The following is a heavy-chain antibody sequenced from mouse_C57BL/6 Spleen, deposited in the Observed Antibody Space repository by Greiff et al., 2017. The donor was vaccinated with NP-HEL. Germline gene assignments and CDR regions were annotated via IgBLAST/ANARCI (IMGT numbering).Heavy chain of an antibody. J-gene: IGHJ1*03. CDR3: TRWGDYDDWYFDV. CDR2: IDPATGGT. D-gene: IGHD2-4*01. Sequence: QVQLQESGAELVRPGASVTLSCKASGYTFTDYGMHWVKQTPVHGLEWIGAIDPATGGTAYNQKFKGKAILTADKSSSTAYMELRSLTSEDSAVYYCTRWGDYDDWYFDVWGTGTTVTVSS. CDR1: GYTFTDYG. V-gene: IGHV1-15*01.